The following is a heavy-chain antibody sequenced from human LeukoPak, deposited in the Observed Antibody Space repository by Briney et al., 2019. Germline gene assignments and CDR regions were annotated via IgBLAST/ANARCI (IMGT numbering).Heavy chain of an antibody. CDR2: ISYDGSNK. V-gene: IGHV3-30*04. CDR3: ARGEKSSLDY. CDR1: GFTFSSYA. D-gene: IGHD5-24*01. J-gene: IGHJ4*02. Sequence: PGRSLRLSCAASGFTFSSYAMHWVRQAPGKGLEWVAVISYDGSNKYYADSVKGRFTISRDNSKNTLYLQMNSLRAEDTAVYYCARGEKSSLDYWGQGTLVTVSS.